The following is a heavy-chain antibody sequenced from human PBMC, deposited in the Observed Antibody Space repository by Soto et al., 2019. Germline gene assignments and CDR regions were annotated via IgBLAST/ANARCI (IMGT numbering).Heavy chain of an antibody. D-gene: IGHD3-22*01. CDR1: GYTLTELS. Sequence: ASVKVSCKVSGYTLTELSMHWVRQAPGKGLEWMGGVDPEDGETIYAQKFQGRVTMTEDTSTDTAYMELSSLRSEDTAVYYCATAFLGVTMIVVASEPHAFDIWGQGTMATVSS. CDR2: VDPEDGET. V-gene: IGHV1-24*01. J-gene: IGHJ3*02. CDR3: ATAFLGVTMIVVASEPHAFDI.